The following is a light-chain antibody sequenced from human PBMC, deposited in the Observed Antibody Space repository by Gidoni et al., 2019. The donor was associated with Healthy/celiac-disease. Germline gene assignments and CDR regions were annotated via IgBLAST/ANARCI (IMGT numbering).Light chain of an antibody. CDR3: QQYDNLIT. CDR2: DAS. J-gene: IGKJ5*01. V-gene: IGKV1-33*01. CDR1: QDISNY. Sequence: DIQMTQSPSSLSASVVDRVTITCQASQDISNYLNWYQQKPGKAPKLLIYDASNLETGVPSRFSGSGSGTDFTFTISSLQHEDIATYYCQQYDNLITFGQGTRLEIK.